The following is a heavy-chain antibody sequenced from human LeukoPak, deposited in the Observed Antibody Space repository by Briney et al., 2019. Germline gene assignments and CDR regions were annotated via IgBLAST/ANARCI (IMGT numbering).Heavy chain of an antibody. CDR1: GFTFSSYV. D-gene: IGHD3-10*01. J-gene: IGHJ4*02. Sequence: QPGRSLRLSCAASGFTFSSYVMHWVRQAPGKGLEWVAVISYDGSNEYYADSVKGRFTISRDNSKSTVYVQMNSLRAEDTAVYYCARAPYYYGSGSSYFDYRGQGTLVTVSS. V-gene: IGHV3-30-3*01. CDR3: ARAPYYYGSGSSYFDY. CDR2: ISYDGSNE.